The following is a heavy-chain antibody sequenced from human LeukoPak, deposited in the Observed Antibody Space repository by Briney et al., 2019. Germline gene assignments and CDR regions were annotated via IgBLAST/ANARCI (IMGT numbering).Heavy chain of an antibody. J-gene: IGHJ3*02. V-gene: IGHV4-59*01. CDR3: AQQVVGTSNSFDM. CDR1: GASIRSYY. Sequence: PSETLSLTCNVSGASIRSYYWSWIRQSPGKGLEWIGSITYSGNTELNPSLRSRVTMPSDPPKSQFSLKLSSVTTADTALYYCAQQVVGTSNSFDMWGQGTMVTVSS. D-gene: IGHD2-15*01. CDR2: ITYSGNT.